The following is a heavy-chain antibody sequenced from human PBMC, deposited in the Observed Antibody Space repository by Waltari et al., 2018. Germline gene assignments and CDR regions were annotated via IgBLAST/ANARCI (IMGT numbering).Heavy chain of an antibody. CDR3: ARVLVSIFGVVTSVWFDP. CDR1: GGSISSYY. Sequence: QVQLQESGPGLVKPSETLSLTCTVSGGSISSYYWSWIRQPPGKGLEWIGYIYYSGSTNSNPSLKSRGTISVDTSKNQFSLKLSSVTAADTAVYYCARVLVSIFGVVTSVWFDPWGQGTLVTVSS. V-gene: IGHV4-59*01. J-gene: IGHJ5*02. D-gene: IGHD3-3*01. CDR2: IYYSGST.